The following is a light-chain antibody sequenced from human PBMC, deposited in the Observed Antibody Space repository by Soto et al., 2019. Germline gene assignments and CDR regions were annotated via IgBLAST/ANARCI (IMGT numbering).Light chain of an antibody. Sequence: DIQMTQSPSSLSASVGDRVTITCRASQGISNYLAWYQQKPGKVPKLLIYAASTLQSGVPSRFSGSGSGTDFTLTIGSLQHEDVATYYCQKYNSAPQTFGQGTKVEIK. J-gene: IGKJ1*01. V-gene: IGKV1-27*01. CDR2: AAS. CDR3: QKYNSAPQT. CDR1: QGISNY.